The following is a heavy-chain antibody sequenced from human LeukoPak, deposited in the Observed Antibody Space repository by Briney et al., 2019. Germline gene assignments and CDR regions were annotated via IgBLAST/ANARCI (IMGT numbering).Heavy chain of an antibody. Sequence: SETLSLTCAVYGGSSSGYYWSWIRQPPGKGLEWIGEINHSGSTNYNPSLKSRVTISVDTSKNQFSLKLSSVTAADTAVYYCAREVGATKSDAFDIWGQGTMVTVSS. V-gene: IGHV4-34*01. CDR3: AREVGATKSDAFDI. D-gene: IGHD1-26*01. CDR1: GGSSSGYY. CDR2: INHSGST. J-gene: IGHJ3*02.